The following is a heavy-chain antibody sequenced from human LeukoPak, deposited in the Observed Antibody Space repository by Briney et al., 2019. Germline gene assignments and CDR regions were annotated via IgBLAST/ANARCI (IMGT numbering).Heavy chain of an antibody. D-gene: IGHD2-2*01. CDR3: ARDKVVVVPAAIRSRWFDP. J-gene: IGHJ5*02. CDR1: GYTFTIYS. Sequence: SAVKLSCKASGYTFTIYSISWGRLPPAQGLERMGLFSAYNGNTNYAQKHQSRVTMTTDTSTSTAYMELRSLRSDDTDVYYCARDKVVVVPAAIRSRWFDPWGQGTLVIVSS. CDR2: FSAYNGNT. V-gene: IGHV1-18*01.